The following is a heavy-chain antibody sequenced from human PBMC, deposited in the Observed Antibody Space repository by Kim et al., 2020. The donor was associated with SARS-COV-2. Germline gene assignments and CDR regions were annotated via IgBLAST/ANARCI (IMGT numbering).Heavy chain of an antibody. J-gene: IGHJ4*02. D-gene: IGHD6-19*01. CDR1: GVSITSATW. Sequence: SETLSLTCTVSGVSITSATWWSWVRQPPGKGLEWIGEMFYCGRTTYNPSSQSRVTISAEKSKNNYFLLQQCVMAAAPAAYYCSGSTGWHRLEYWGEGTLV. V-gene: IGHV4-4*02. CDR2: MFYCGRT. CDR3: SGSTGWHRLEY.